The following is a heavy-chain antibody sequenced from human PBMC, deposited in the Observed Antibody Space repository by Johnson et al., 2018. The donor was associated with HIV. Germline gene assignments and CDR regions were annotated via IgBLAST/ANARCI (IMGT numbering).Heavy chain of an antibody. CDR2: LFSGGTT. CDR1: GFSVSSYY. D-gene: IGHD5-24*01. CDR3: ARSKLQFLAPDAFDI. V-gene: IGHV3-66*01. J-gene: IGHJ3*02. Sequence: EVLLLESGGGLVQPGGSLRLSCAASGFSVSSYYMSWVRQAPGKGLEWVSVLFSGGTTYYADSVKGRFTVSRDSSINALYLQIDTLRVEDTAVYYCARSKLQFLAPDAFDIWGQGTMVTVSS.